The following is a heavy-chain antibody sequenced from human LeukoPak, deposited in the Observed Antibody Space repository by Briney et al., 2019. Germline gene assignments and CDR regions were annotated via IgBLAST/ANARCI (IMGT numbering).Heavy chain of an antibody. CDR3: ATLMNYYDSSGYYSGHAFDI. D-gene: IGHD3-22*01. J-gene: IGHJ3*02. CDR2: FDPEDGET. CDR1: GYTLTELS. V-gene: IGHV1-24*01. Sequence: RASVKVSCKVSGYTLTELSMHWVRQAPGKGLEWMGGFDPEDGETIYAQKFQGRVTMIEDTSTDTAYMELSSLRSEDTAVYYCATLMNYYDSSGYYSGHAFDIWGQGTMVTVSS.